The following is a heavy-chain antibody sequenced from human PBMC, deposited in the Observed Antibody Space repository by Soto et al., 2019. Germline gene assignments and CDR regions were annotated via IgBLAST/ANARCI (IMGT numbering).Heavy chain of an antibody. CDR1: GFTFRTYW. J-gene: IGHJ6*02. Sequence: EVQLVESGGGLVEPGGSLRLSCAASGFTFRTYWLSWVRQVTGKGLEWVANINLDGSEKNYVDSVEGRFTISTDNARNSLYMQMSCLRTKGPALYYRTRDGSTSSYISDDHGMDVWGQGTTVTVSS. CDR3: TRDGSTSSYISDDHGMDV. D-gene: IGHD1-1*01. CDR2: INLDGSEK. V-gene: IGHV3-7*01.